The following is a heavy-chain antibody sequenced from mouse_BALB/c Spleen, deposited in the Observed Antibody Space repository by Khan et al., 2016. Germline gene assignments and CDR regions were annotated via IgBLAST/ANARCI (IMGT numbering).Heavy chain of an antibody. Sequence: EVELVESGGGLVQPGGSLKLSCAASGCTFSTYAMSWVRQTPDKRLELVATINSNGGSTYYPDNVKGRFTIPRDNAKNTLYLQMSSLKSEDTAMYYCARVRQAVDYWGQGTSVTVSS. CDR1: GCTFSTYA. D-gene: IGHD2-14*01. V-gene: IGHV5-6-3*01. CDR3: ARVRQAVDY. J-gene: IGHJ4*01. CDR2: INSNGGST.